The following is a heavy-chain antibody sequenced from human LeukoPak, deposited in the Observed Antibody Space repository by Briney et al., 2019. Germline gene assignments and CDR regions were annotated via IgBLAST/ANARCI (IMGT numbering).Heavy chain of an antibody. Sequence: SETLSLTCAFYGGSFSGYYWSWIRQSPGKGLEWIGEINHSGSTNFNPSLKSRVTISLDTSKNQFSLTLSSLTAADTAVYYCARTTEAHSWQTRYYSYYMDVWGKGTTVTVSS. J-gene: IGHJ6*03. CDR3: ARTTEAHSWQTRYYSYYMDV. CDR2: INHSGST. CDR1: GGSFSGYY. V-gene: IGHV4-34*01. D-gene: IGHD6-13*01.